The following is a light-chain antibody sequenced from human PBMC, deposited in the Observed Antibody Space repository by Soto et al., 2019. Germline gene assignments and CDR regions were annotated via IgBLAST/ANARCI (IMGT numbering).Light chain of an antibody. V-gene: IGLV2-14*03. J-gene: IGLJ1*01. CDR2: DVS. CDR1: SSDVGNYNY. CDR3: SSYTSSTTLYV. Sequence: QSVLTQPASVSGSPGQSITISCTGASSDVGNYNYVSWYQQHPGKAPKLIIYDVSNRPSGVSNRFSGSKSGNTASLTISGLQAEDEADYYCSSYTSSTTLYVFGTGDQGHRP.